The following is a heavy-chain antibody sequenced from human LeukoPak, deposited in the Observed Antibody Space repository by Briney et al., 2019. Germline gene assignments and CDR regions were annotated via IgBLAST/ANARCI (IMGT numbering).Heavy chain of an antibody. D-gene: IGHD2-21*02. CDR2: INHSGST. J-gene: IGHJ5*02. Sequence: PSETLSLTCAVYGGSFSGYYWSWIRQPPGKGLESIGEINHSGSTNYNPSLKSRVTISVDTSKNQFSLKLSSVTAADTAVYYCAIRARGGGDPFDPWGQGTLVTVSS. V-gene: IGHV4-34*01. CDR1: GGSFSGYY. CDR3: AIRARGGGDPFDP.